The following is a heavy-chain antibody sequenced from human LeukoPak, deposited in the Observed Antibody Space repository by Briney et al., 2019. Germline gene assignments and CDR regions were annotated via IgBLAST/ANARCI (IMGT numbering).Heavy chain of an antibody. Sequence: PGGSLRLSCAASGFTFSSYAMSWVRQAPGKGLEWVSAISGSGGSTYYADSVKGRFSISGDNSKNTLYLQMNSLRAEDTAVYYCAKDFLRYDFWSGNFDPWGQGTLVTVSS. D-gene: IGHD3-3*01. CDR1: GFTFSSYA. CDR2: ISGSGGST. CDR3: AKDFLRYDFWSGNFDP. J-gene: IGHJ5*02. V-gene: IGHV3-23*01.